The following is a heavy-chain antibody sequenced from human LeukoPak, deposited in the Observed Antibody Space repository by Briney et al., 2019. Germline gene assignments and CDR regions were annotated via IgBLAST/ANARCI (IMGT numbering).Heavy chain of an antibody. J-gene: IGHJ4*02. CDR1: GFTFSSFW. D-gene: IGHD3-22*01. CDR3: ARPLYDTSGYYAY. Sequence: PGGSLRLSCAASGFTFSSFWMYWVRQAPGKGLVWVSRIKGDGSSTNYADSVKGRFTITRDNAESTLYLQMNSLRAEDTAVYYCARPLYDTSGYYAYWGQGTQVTVSS. CDR2: IKGDGSST. V-gene: IGHV3-74*01.